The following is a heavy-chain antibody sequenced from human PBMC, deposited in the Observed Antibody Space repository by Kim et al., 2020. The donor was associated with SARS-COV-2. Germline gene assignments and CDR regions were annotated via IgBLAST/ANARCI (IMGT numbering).Heavy chain of an antibody. Sequence: IYNPSPKLRVTISVNTVKNRFSLELSSVTAADTAVYYCARVERVVAATDYWGQGTLVTVSS. V-gene: IGHV4-4*07. CDR3: ARVERVVAATDY. J-gene: IGHJ4*02. D-gene: IGHD2-15*01.